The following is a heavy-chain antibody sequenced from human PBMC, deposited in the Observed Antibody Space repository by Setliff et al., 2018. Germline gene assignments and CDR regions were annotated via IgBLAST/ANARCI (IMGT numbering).Heavy chain of an antibody. CDR3: AREAKRNVVVVVAATPVY. J-gene: IGHJ4*02. Sequence: ASVKVSCKASGYTFTSYYMHWVRQAPGQGLEWMGIINPSGGSTSYAQKFQGRVTMTRDTSTSTVYMELSSLRSEDTAVYYCAREAKRNVVVVVAATPVYWGQGTLVT. D-gene: IGHD2-15*01. CDR2: INPSGGST. CDR1: GYTFTSYY. V-gene: IGHV1-46*01.